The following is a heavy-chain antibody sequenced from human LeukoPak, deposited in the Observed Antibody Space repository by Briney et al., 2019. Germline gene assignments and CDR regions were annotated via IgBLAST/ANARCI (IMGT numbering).Heavy chain of an antibody. J-gene: IGHJ4*02. CDR3: ARLRLELFFDY. Sequence: SDTLSLTCTVSVGSISSSSYYWGWIRQPPGKGLEWIGSIYYSGSTYYNPSLKSRVTISVDTSKNQFSLKLSSVTAADTAVYYCARLRLELFFDYWGQGTLVTVSS. CDR1: VGSISSSSYY. D-gene: IGHD1-7*01. V-gene: IGHV4-39*01. CDR2: IYYSGST.